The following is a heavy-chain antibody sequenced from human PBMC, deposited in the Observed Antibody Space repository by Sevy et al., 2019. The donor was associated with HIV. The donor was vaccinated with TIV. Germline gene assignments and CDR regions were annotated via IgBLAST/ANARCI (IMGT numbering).Heavy chain of an antibody. J-gene: IGHJ4*02. CDR2: IKSKSDGGTT. CDR3: TTESTPYDSSGYILDY. CDR1: GFSFSNVW. Sequence: GGSLRLSCAASGFSFSNVWMNWVRQAPGKGLEWVGRIKSKSDGGTTDYAAPVRGRFTISRDDSKNRLYLQMNSLKTEDTAVYYCTTESTPYDSSGYILDYWGQGTLVTVSS. V-gene: IGHV3-15*07. D-gene: IGHD3-22*01.